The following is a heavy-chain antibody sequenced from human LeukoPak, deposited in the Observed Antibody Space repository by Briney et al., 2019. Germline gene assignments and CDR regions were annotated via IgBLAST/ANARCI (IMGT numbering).Heavy chain of an antibody. D-gene: IGHD4-11*01. CDR2: FFSSGTT. V-gene: IGHV4-59*01. Sequence: SETLSLTCTVSGGSINNYYWSWIRQPPGKGLEWIGYFFSSGTTHSYPSLESRVTISVDLSRILLSMRLSSVTAADAAVYYCARERTIVGVTTGDAFDIWGQGKMVTVSS. CDR1: GGSINNYY. CDR3: ARERTIVGVTTGDAFDI. J-gene: IGHJ3*02.